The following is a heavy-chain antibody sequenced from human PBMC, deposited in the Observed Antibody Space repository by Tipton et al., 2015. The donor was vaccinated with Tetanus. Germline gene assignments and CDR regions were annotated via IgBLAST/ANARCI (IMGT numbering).Heavy chain of an antibody. CDR3: AREVPAAGHFDS. Sequence: TLSLTCTVSGGSISGSYWNWIRQPPGKGLEWIGYVYYNGNTHYNPALKSRVTISVDTSKNQFSLKLSSVTAADTAIYYCAREVPAAGHFDSWGRGILVTVSS. CDR1: GGSISGSY. D-gene: IGHD2-2*01. J-gene: IGHJ4*02. CDR2: VYYNGNT. V-gene: IGHV4-59*01.